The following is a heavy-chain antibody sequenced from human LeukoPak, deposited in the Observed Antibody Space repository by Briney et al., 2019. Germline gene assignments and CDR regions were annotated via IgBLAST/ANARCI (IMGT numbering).Heavy chain of an antibody. J-gene: IGHJ4*02. CDR1: GYTFTSYY. CDR2: INPSGGST. V-gene: IGHV1-46*01. CDR3: ARARVAMIVVVAFDY. D-gene: IGHD3-22*01. Sequence: PSASVKVSCKASGYTFTSYYMHWVRQASGQGLEWMGIINPSGGSTSYAQKFQGRVTMTRDTSTSTVYMELSSLRSEDTAVYYCARARVAMIVVVAFDYWGQGTLVTVSS.